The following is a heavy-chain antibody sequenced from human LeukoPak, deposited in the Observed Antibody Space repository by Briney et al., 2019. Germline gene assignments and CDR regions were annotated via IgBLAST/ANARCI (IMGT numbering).Heavy chain of an antibody. CDR3: ARDLDYGGNSNFDD. J-gene: IGHJ4*02. CDR1: GFTFNTYW. V-gene: IGHV3-74*01. CDR2: INSDGRRT. D-gene: IGHD4-23*01. Sequence: GGSLRLSCAASGFTFNTYWMHWVRQAPGKGLVWVSRINSDGRRTTYADSLKGRFTISRDNAKNTLYLQMDSLRAEDTAVYYCARDLDYGGNSNFDDWGQGTLVTVSS.